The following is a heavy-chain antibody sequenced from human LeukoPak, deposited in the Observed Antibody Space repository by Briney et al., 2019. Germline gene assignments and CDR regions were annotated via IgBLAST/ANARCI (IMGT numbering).Heavy chain of an antibody. CDR3: ARGGYTGYDNFDY. D-gene: IGHD5-12*01. CDR1: GFTFSTYA. Sequence: PGRSLRLSCAASGFTFSTYAMNWVRQAPGKGLEWVAVISYDGRQNYYADSVKGRFTISRDNSKDTLYLQMNSLRADDTAVYYCARGGYTGYDNFDYWGQGTLVTVSS. CDR2: ISYDGRQN. J-gene: IGHJ4*02. V-gene: IGHV3-30*04.